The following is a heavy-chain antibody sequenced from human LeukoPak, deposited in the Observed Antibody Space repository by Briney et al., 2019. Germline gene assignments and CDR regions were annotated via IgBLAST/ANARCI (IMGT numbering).Heavy chain of an antibody. Sequence: SQTLSLTCAISGDSVSSNSAAWNWIRQSPSRGLEWLGRTYYRSKWYNDYAVSVKSRITINPDTSKNQFSLQLNSVTPEDTAVYYCAREGIAVAGRGFGGLYNWFDPWGQGTLVTVSS. V-gene: IGHV6-1*01. CDR2: TYYRSKWYN. CDR1: GDSVSSNSAA. J-gene: IGHJ5*02. CDR3: AREGIAVAGRGFGGLYNWFDP. D-gene: IGHD6-19*01.